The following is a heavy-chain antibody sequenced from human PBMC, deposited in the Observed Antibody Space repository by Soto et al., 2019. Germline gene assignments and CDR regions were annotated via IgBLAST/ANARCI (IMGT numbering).Heavy chain of an antibody. CDR2: IYYNGIT. J-gene: IGHJ5*02. CDR1: SASITNGDYY. CDR3: ARGIQEGVDP. Sequence: QVSLQESGPGLVKPSQTLSLTSFVSSASITNGDYYWSWIRQPPGKALEWIAYIYYNGITHYNPSLKSRVTISLDPSKNHFSLKMTSVTDADTAVYSCARGIQEGVDPWGQVTLGTVSS. V-gene: IGHV4-30-4*01. D-gene: IGHD5-18*01.